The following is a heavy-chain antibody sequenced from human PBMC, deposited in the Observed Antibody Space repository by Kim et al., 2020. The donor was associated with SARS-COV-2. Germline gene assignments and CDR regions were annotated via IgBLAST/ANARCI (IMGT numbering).Heavy chain of an antibody. Sequence: SETLSLTCAVYGGSFSGYYWSWIRQPPGKGLEWIGEINHSGSTNYNPSLKSRVTISVDTSKNQFSLKLSSVTAADTAVYYCARRRVTIIVVVIKSGGMDGWGQGTTVTVSS. CDR1: GGSFSGYY. CDR2: INHSGST. J-gene: IGHJ6*02. V-gene: IGHV4-34*01. CDR3: ARRRVTIIVVVIKSGGMDG. D-gene: IGHD3-22*01.